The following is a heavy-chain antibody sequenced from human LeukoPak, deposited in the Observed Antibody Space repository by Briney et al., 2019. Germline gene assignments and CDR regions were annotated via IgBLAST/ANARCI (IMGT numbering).Heavy chain of an antibody. J-gene: IGHJ4*02. Sequence: GGSLRLSCAASGFTFSNAWMSWVRQALGKGLEWVGRIKTKTEGVTTDYAAPVKGRFTISRDDSKNTLFLQMNSLKIEDTAVYYCTTVGCSGSSCYFDYWGQGTLVTVSS. CDR3: TTVGCSGSSCYFDY. V-gene: IGHV3-15*01. D-gene: IGHD2-15*01. CDR1: GFTFSNAW. CDR2: IKTKTEGVTT.